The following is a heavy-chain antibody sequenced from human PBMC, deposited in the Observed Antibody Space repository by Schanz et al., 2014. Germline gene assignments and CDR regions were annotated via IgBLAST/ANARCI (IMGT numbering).Heavy chain of an antibody. CDR3: AKTLFPGGTQTFGN. CDR2: FDAHDGRA. V-gene: IGHV3-23*01. Sequence: EVQLLESGGGLVQPGGSLRLSCAASGFTFSSYALHWVRQAPGKGLEWVSGFDAHDGRAYYADSAKGRFTISRDNSKSTLYVEMNSLRVEDTAVYYCAKTLFPGGTQTFGNWGRGTLVTVSS. D-gene: IGHD2-8*02. CDR1: GFTFSSYA. J-gene: IGHJ4*02.